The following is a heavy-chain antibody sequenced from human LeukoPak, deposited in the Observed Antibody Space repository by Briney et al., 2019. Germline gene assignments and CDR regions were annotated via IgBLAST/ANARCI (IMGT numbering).Heavy chain of an antibody. D-gene: IGHD3-22*01. CDR2: ISGSGNNI. V-gene: IGHV3-21*01. J-gene: IGHJ3*02. CDR1: GFTFRTYN. Sequence: GGSLRLSCAASGFTFRTYNMNWVRQAPGKGLEWVSSISGSGNNIYYADSVKGRFTISRDNAKNSLYLQMNSLRAEDTAVYYCARVLGRREDSSPPLAFDIWGQGTMVTVSS. CDR3: ARVLGRREDSSPPLAFDI.